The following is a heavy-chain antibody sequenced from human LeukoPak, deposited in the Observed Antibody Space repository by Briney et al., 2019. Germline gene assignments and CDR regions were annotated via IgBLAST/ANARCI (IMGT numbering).Heavy chain of an antibody. D-gene: IGHD3-3*01. V-gene: IGHV4-34*01. CDR1: GGSFSGYY. J-gene: IGHJ6*03. Sequence: SETLSLTCAVYGGSFSGYYWSWIRQPPGQEWEWIGDINHSGSTNYNPSLKSRVTISVDTSKNQFSMKLSSVTAADTAVYYCARRPTIFGVRIRQVYMDVWGKGTTVTVSS. CDR2: INHSGST. CDR3: ARRPTIFGVRIRQVYMDV.